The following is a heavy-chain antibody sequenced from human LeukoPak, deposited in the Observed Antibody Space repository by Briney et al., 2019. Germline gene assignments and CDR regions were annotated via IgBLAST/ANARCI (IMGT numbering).Heavy chain of an antibody. D-gene: IGHD2-15*01. V-gene: IGHV1-69*04. Sequence: GASVKVSCKASGGTFSSYGVSWVRQAPGQGLEWVGRIIPIVGRANYAQKFQDRVTITADTSTSTAYMELSGLRSEDTGVYYCARGFGGGSNLDYWGQGTLLIVSS. CDR3: ARGFGGGSNLDY. CDR2: IIPIVGRA. J-gene: IGHJ4*02. CDR1: GGTFSSYG.